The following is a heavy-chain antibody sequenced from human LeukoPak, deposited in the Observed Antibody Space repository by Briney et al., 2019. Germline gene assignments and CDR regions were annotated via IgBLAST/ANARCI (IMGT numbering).Heavy chain of an antibody. Sequence: GGSLRLSCTASGFPFSDFYMAWFRQPPGKGLECISYISSGGTSISYADSVTGRFTISRDNAKNSLYLQMNSLRAEDTAVYYCARDGIAAAGYWGQGTLVTVSS. D-gene: IGHD6-13*01. J-gene: IGHJ4*02. CDR3: ARDGIAAAGY. V-gene: IGHV3-11*04. CDR2: ISSGGTSI. CDR1: GFPFSDFY.